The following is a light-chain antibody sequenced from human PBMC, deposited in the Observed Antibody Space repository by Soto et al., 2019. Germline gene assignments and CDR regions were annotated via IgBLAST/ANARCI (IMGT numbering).Light chain of an antibody. J-gene: IGKJ1*01. CDR2: GAS. CDR3: QQYDNWWT. Sequence: EIVMTQSPATLSVSPGERATLSCRASESVSSNLAWYQQKPGQAPRLLIYGASIRATGIPARFGGSGSGTEFTLTISSLQSEDFAVYYCQQYDNWWTFGQGPKVEIK. CDR1: ESVSSN. V-gene: IGKV3-15*01.